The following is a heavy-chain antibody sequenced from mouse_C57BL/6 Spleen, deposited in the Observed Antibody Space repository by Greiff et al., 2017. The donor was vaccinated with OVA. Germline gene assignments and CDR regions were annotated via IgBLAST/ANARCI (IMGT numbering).Heavy chain of an antibody. CDR1: GYTFTSYD. V-gene: IGHV1-85*01. CDR2: IYPRDGST. CDR3: ARPVVESPPYWYFDV. Sequence: QVQLQQSGPELVKPGASVKLSCKASGYTFTSYDINWVKQRPGQGLEWIGWIYPRDGSTKYNEKFKGKATLTVDTSSSTAYMELHSLTSEDSAVYFCARPVVESPPYWYFDVWGTGTTVTVSS. J-gene: IGHJ1*03. D-gene: IGHD1-1*01.